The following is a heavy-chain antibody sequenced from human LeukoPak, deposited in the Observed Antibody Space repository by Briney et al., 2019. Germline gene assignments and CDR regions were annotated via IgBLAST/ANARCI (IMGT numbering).Heavy chain of an antibody. CDR1: GGTFSSYT. CDR3: ARVARYCTNGVCYRRSSHDY. Sequence: ASMKVSCKASGGTFSSYTISWVRQAPGQGLEWMGRINPNSGGTNYAQKFQGRATMTRDTSISTAYMELSRLRSDDTAVYYCARVARYCTNGVCYRRSSHDYWGQGTLVTVSS. D-gene: IGHD2-8*01. V-gene: IGHV1-2*06. CDR2: INPNSGGT. J-gene: IGHJ4*02.